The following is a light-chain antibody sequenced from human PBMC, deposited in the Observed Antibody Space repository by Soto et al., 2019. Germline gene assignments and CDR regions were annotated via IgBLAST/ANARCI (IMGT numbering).Light chain of an antibody. CDR1: QSVSSSY. CDR2: GAS. V-gene: IGKV3-20*01. Sequence: EIVLTQSPGTLSLSPGERATLSCRASQSVSSSYLAWYQQKPGQAPRLLIYGASSRATGIPDRCSGGGSGTDFTLTISRLEPEDFAVYYCQQYGSSPLVTFGQGTRLESK. J-gene: IGKJ5*01. CDR3: QQYGSSPLVT.